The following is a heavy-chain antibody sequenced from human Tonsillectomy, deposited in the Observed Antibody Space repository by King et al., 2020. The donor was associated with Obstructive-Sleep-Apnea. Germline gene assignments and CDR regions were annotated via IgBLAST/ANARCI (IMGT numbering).Heavy chain of an antibody. CDR2: ISDDGRYK. J-gene: IGHJ6*02. CDR1: RFSFNTYA. CDR3: AKDLTNGYHDYYGMDV. D-gene: IGHD5-18*01. V-gene: IGHV3-30*04. Sequence: VQLVESGGGVVQPGRSLRLSCAAFRFSFNTYAMHWVRQAPGKGLYWLAIISDDGRYKSYADSEKGRFTASRDNSKNTVYLQMSSLRAEDTGVYYCAKDLTNGYHDYYGMDVWGQGTTVTVSS.